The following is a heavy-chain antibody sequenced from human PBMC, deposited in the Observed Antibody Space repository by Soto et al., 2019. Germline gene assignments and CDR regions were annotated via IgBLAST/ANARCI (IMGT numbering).Heavy chain of an antibody. CDR2: ISYDGSNK. CDR3: ARVLYCGGDCYLYYYYYGMDV. J-gene: IGHJ6*02. D-gene: IGHD2-21*02. CDR1: GFTFSSYA. V-gene: IGHV3-30-3*01. Sequence: QVQLVESGGGVVQPGRSLRLSCAASGFTFSSYAMHWVRQAPGKGLEWVAVISYDGSNKYYADSVKGRFTISRDNSRNTLYLQMNSLRAEDTAVYYCARVLYCGGDCYLYYYYYGMDVWGQGTTVTVSS.